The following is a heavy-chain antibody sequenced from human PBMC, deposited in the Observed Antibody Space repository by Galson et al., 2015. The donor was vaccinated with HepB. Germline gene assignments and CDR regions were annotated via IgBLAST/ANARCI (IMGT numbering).Heavy chain of an antibody. V-gene: IGHV4-4*07. J-gene: IGHJ4*02. D-gene: IGHD1-26*01. CDR3: AKRGEGGSFDF. CDR2: IFLSGTT. Sequence: TLSLTCNVSGISIRTHYWSWIRQSPGKGLEWIGRIFLSGTTNYNPSFKSRVTMSSDRAKNQFSLRLTSVTAADTAVYYCAKRGEGGSFDFWGQGTLVTVSS. CDR1: GISIRTHY.